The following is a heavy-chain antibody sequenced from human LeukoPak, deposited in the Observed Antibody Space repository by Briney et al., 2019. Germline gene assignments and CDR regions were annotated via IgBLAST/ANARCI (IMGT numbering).Heavy chain of an antibody. V-gene: IGHV3-23*01. Sequence: GGSLRLSCAASGFTFNNYAMSWVRQAPGKGLEWVSAVSGSGSSTYYADSVKGRFTISRDNSKNTLYLQMNSLRAEDTALYYCAKGRGSSGWYYAFDIWGQGTMVTVSS. D-gene: IGHD6-19*01. CDR3: AKGRGSSGWYYAFDI. CDR2: VSGSGSST. CDR1: GFTFNNYA. J-gene: IGHJ3*02.